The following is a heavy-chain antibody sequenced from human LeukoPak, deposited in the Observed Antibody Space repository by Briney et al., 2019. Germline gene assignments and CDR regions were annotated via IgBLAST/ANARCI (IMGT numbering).Heavy chain of an antibody. CDR1: GGTYSSYA. D-gene: IGHD3-22*01. CDR3: ARTTYDSSGYYPNFDY. Sequence: SVKVSCKASGGTYSSYAISWVRQAPGQGLEWMGGILPIFGTAKYAQKFQGRVTITTDESTSTAYMELNSLRSEDTAVYYCARTTYDSSGYYPNFDYWGQGTLVTVSS. CDR2: ILPIFGTA. J-gene: IGHJ4*02. V-gene: IGHV1-69*05.